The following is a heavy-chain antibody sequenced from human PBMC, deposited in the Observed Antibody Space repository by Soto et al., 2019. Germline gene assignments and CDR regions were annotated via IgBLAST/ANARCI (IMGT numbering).Heavy chain of an antibody. J-gene: IGHJ4*02. CDR3: ARVGGSYFDY. V-gene: IGHV4-31*03. D-gene: IGHD1-26*01. CDR1: GGSISSGGYY. CDR2: IYYSGST. Sequence: SETLSLTCTVSGGSISSGGYYWSWIRQHPGKGLEWIGYIYYSGSTYYNPSLKSRVTISVDTSKNQFSLKLSSVTAADTAVYYCARVGGSYFDYWGQGTLVTVSS.